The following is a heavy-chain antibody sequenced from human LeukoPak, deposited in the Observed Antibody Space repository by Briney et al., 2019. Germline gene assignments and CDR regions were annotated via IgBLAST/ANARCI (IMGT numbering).Heavy chain of an antibody. CDR3: ARASDDILTGGSDY. V-gene: IGHV4-31*11. Sequence: SETLSLTCAVSGGSISSGGYYWSWIRPPPGKGLGWIGYIYYSGSTYYHPSLKSRVTISVDTSKNQFSLKRSSVTAADTAVYYSARASDDILTGGSDYWGQGTLVTVSS. CDR2: IYYSGST. D-gene: IGHD3-9*01. J-gene: IGHJ4*02. CDR1: GGSISSGGYY.